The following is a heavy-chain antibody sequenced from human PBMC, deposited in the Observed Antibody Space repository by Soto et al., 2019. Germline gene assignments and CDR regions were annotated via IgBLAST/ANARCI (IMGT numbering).Heavy chain of an antibody. J-gene: IGHJ6*02. V-gene: IGHV3-30*07. CDR3: AREVGGYTYGPYYYGMDV. Sequence: SVKGRFTISRDNSKNTLYLQVNILRAEDTAVYYCAREVGGYTYGPYYYGMDVWGQGTTVTVSS. D-gene: IGHD5-18*01.